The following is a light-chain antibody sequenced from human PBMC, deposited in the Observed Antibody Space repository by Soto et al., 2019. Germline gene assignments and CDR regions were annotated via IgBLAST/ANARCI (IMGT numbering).Light chain of an antibody. CDR1: NSDVGIYDF. CDR3: QSYGGFLSGVI. J-gene: IGLJ2*01. Sequence: QSALTQPASVSGTPGQSITISCTGSNSDVGIYDFVSWYQHHPGRAPKLIVSEVSHRPSGVSNRFSGSKSGNTASLTISGLQSEDEADYYCQSYGGFLSGVIFGGGTQLTVL. CDR2: EVS. V-gene: IGLV2-14*01.